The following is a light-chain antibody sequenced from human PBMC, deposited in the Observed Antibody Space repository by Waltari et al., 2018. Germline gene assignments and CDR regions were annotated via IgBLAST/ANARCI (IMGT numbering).Light chain of an antibody. V-gene: IGLV2-14*01. CDR2: DVF. Sequence: QSALTQPASVSGSPGQPHTIARIGTRTHIGAHRTVHWYQQHPGKAPTLLIFDVFERPSGVSDRFSGSKSGNTASLTISGLQAEDEAEYFCSSYKTDRTVVFGGGTKVTVL. CDR1: RTHIGAHRT. CDR3: SSYKTDRTVV. J-gene: IGLJ2*01.